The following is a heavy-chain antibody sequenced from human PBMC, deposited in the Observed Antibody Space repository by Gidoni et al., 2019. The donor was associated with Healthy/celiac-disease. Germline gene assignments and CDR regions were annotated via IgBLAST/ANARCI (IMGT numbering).Heavy chain of an antibody. J-gene: IGHJ6*03. Sequence: QLQLQESGPGLVKPSETLSLTCTVSGGSISSSSYYWGWIRQPPGKGLEWIGSIYYSGSTYYNPSLKSRVTISVDTSKNQFSLKLSSVTAADTAVYYCARLVGYSYGLGYYYYMDVWGKGTTVTVSS. CDR2: IYYSGST. CDR1: GGSISSSSYY. V-gene: IGHV4-39*01. D-gene: IGHD5-18*01. CDR3: ARLVGYSYGLGYYYYMDV.